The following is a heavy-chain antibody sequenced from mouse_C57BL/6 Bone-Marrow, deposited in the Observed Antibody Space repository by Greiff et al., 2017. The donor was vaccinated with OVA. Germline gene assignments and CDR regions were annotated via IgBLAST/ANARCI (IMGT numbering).Heavy chain of an antibody. Sequence: EVQLQQSGPELVKPGASVKISCKASGYTFTDYYMNWVKQSHGKSLEWIGDINPNNGGTSYNQKFKGKATLTVDKSSSTAYMELRSLTSEDSAVYYCARNYGSGVWGTGTTVTVSS. CDR1: GYTFTDYY. D-gene: IGHD1-1*01. CDR3: ARNYGSGV. V-gene: IGHV1-26*01. CDR2: INPNNGGT. J-gene: IGHJ1*03.